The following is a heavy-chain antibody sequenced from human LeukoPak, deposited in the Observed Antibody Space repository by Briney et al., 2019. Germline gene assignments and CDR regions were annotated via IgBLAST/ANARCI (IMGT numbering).Heavy chain of an antibody. CDR3: ANGRRIFGVVITPQFDY. J-gene: IGHJ4*02. D-gene: IGHD3-3*01. CDR2: ISGSGGST. V-gene: IGHV3-23*01. CDR1: GFTFSSYA. Sequence: GGSLRLSCAASGFTFSSYATSWVRQAPGKGLEWVSAISGSGGSTYYADSVKGRFTISRDNSKNTLYLQMNSLRAEDTAVYYCANGRRIFGVVITPQFDYWGQGTLVTVSS.